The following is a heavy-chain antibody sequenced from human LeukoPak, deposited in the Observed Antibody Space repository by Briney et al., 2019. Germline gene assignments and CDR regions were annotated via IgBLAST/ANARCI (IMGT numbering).Heavy chain of an antibody. V-gene: IGHV3-48*03. Sequence: GGSLRLSCAASGFTFSTYEMNWVRQAPRKGLEWVSYITGSGNTIYYADSVKGRFTISRDNAKNSLYLQMNSLRAEDTAVYYCARMIADDYWGQGTLVTVSS. CDR2: ITGSGNTI. CDR1: GFTFSTYE. D-gene: IGHD3-22*01. CDR3: ARMIADDY. J-gene: IGHJ4*02.